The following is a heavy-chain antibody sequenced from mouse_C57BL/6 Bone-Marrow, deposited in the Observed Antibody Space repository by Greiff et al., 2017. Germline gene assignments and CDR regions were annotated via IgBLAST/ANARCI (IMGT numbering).Heavy chain of an antibody. J-gene: IGHJ4*01. CDR2: IRSKSSNYAT. D-gene: IGHD2-3*01. Sequence: EVQLQQSGGGLVQPKGSLKLSCAASGFTFNTYAMHWVRQAPGKGLEWVARIRSKSSNYATYYADSVKDRFTISRDDSQSMLYLQMNNLKTEDTAMYYCVRRYDGCEYYAMDYWGQGTSVTVSS. CDR3: VRRYDGCEYYAMDY. V-gene: IGHV10-3*01. CDR1: GFTFNTYA.